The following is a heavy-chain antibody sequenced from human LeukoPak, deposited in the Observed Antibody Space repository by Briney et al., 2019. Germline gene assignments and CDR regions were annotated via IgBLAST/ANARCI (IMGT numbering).Heavy chain of an antibody. CDR1: GFTLTRFA. D-gene: IGHD3-3*01. CDR3: AKDRSPYDHEAFDI. CDR2: LSGSGGSA. V-gene: IGHV3-23*01. Sequence: GALRLSCTASGFTLTRFAMSLVRQAPGKGVEWVSTLSGSGGSAYYADSVKGRFTIPRDNSKNTLYLQMNNLRAEDTAVYYCAKDRSPYDHEAFDIWGQGTMVAVSS. J-gene: IGHJ3*02.